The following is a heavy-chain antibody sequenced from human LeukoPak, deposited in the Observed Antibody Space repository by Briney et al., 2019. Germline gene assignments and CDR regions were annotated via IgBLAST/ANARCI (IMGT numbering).Heavy chain of an antibody. D-gene: IGHD6-6*01. CDR1: GGTFSSYA. J-gene: IGHJ6*03. CDR3: ASINRYSSSSPRGYYYYMDV. Sequence: ASVKVSCKASGGTFSSYAISWVRQAPGQGLEWMGGIIPIFGTANYAQKFQGRVTITADKSTSTAYMELSSLRSEDTAVYYCASINRYSSSSPRGYYYYMDVWGKGTTVTVSS. CDR2: IIPIFGTA. V-gene: IGHV1-69*06.